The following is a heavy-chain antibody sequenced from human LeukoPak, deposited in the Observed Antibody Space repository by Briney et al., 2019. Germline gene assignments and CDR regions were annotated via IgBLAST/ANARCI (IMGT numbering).Heavy chain of an antibody. Sequence: PWETLSLTCAVSGYSISSGYYWGWIRQPPGKGLEWIGSIYHSGGTYYNPSLKSRVTISVDTSKNQFSLKLSSATAADTAVYYCARDIPYYYDSSGYFDYWGQGTLVTVSS. CDR1: GYSISSGYY. CDR2: IYHSGGT. CDR3: ARDIPYYYDSSGYFDY. D-gene: IGHD3-22*01. V-gene: IGHV4-38-2*02. J-gene: IGHJ4*02.